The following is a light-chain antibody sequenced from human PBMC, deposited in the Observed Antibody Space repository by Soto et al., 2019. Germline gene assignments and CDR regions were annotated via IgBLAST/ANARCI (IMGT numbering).Light chain of an antibody. J-gene: IGLJ1*01. CDR2: EVS. CDR3: DSYTSSRAYV. V-gene: IGLV2-14*01. CDR1: SSDVGCYNY. Sequence: QSALTQPASVSGSPGQSITISCTGTSSDVGCYNYVSWYQQQSGKAPKLIIHEVSNRPSGVSNRFSGSKSGNTASLTISGLQAEDEADYYCDSYTSSRAYVFGIGTKLTVL.